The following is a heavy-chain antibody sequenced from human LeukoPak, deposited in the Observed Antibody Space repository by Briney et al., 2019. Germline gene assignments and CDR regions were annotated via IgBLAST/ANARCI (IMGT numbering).Heavy chain of an antibody. Sequence: PGGSLRLSCAASGFTFSSYWMNWVRQAPGKGLEWVANIKQDGNEKYYVDSVKGRFTISRDSAKNSLYLQMNSLRAEDTAVYYCARELLGHGYNSGDFDYWGQGTLVTVSS. V-gene: IGHV3-7*01. CDR3: ARELLGHGYNSGDFDY. CDR2: IKQDGNEK. J-gene: IGHJ4*02. CDR1: GFTFSSYW. D-gene: IGHD5-24*01.